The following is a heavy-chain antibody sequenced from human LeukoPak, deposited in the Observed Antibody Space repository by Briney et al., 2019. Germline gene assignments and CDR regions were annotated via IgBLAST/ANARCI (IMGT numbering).Heavy chain of an antibody. V-gene: IGHV4-59*01. Sequence: PSETLSLTSTVSGGSITSYYWSWIRQPPGKGLEWIGYIYYSGSTNYNPSLKSRVTISVDSSRTHFSLKLSSVTAADTAVYYCARGYGDYYFDYWGQGTLVTVSS. CDR2: IYYSGST. CDR1: GGSITSYY. CDR3: ARGYGDYYFDY. J-gene: IGHJ4*02. D-gene: IGHD4-17*01.